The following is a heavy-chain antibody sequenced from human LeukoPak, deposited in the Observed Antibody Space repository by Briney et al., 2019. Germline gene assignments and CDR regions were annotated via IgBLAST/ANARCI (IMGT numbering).Heavy chain of an antibody. V-gene: IGHV5-51*01. CDR1: GYSFTSYW. Sequence: GESLKISCKGSGYSFTSYWIGWVRQMPGKGLEWMGIIFPGDSDTAYSPSFQGQVTISADKSINTAYLQWNSLKASDSAMYYCATSESQTKFDYWGQGILVTVSS. CDR2: IFPGDSDT. J-gene: IGHJ4*02. CDR3: ATSESQTKFDY. D-gene: IGHD1/OR15-1a*01.